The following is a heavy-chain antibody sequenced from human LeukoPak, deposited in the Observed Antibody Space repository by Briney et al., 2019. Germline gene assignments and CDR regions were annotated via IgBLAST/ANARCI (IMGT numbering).Heavy chain of an antibody. CDR1: GFTFSSYA. CDR3: AAMALAEYYFDY. J-gene: IGHJ4*02. D-gene: IGHD6-19*01. Sequence: GGSLRLSCSASGFTFSSYAMHWVRQAPGKGLEWVSVIYRGASTYYADSVKGRFTISRDNSENTVYLQMNSLRAEDTAVYYCAAMALAEYYFDYWGQGTLVTVSS. CDR2: IYRGAST. V-gene: IGHV3-53*01.